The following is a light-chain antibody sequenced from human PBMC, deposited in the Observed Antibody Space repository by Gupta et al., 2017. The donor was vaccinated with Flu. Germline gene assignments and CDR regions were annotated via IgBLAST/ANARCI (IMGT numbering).Light chain of an antibody. CDR2: GAS. CDR3: QQYNNWPPWT. V-gene: IGKV3-15*01. Sequence: EVVMTQSPATLSVSPGKRVTLSCRASQSIKTNLAWYQQKPGQPPRLLVYGASTRATDIPARFSGSGSGTDFTLTIISLQSEDFGIYYCQQYNNWPPWTFGQGTKVE. CDR1: QSIKTN. J-gene: IGKJ1*01.